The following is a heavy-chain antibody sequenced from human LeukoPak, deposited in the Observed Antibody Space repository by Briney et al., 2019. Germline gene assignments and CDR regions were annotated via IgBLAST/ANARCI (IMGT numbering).Heavy chain of an antibody. CDR3: ASHGATTPMDY. Sequence: SETLSLTCAVYGGSFSGYYWSWIRQPPGKGLEWIGEINHSGSNNYNPSLKSRVTISVDTSKNQFSLKLSSVTAADTAVYYCASHGATTPMDYWGQGTLVTVSS. V-gene: IGHV4-34*01. D-gene: IGHD5-12*01. J-gene: IGHJ4*02. CDR2: INHSGSN. CDR1: GGSFSGYY.